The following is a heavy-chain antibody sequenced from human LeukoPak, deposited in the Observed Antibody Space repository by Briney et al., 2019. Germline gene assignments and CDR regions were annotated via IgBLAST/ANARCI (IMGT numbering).Heavy chain of an antibody. V-gene: IGHV3-66*01. CDR1: GFTFSSYA. CDR2: IYSGGST. Sequence: PGGSLRLSCAASGFTFSSYAMSWVRQAPGKGLEWVSIIYSGGSTYYADSVKGRFTISRDNSKNTLYLQMNSLRAEDTAVYYCARGRAGSGADFDYWGQGTLVTVSS. D-gene: IGHD2-15*01. J-gene: IGHJ4*02. CDR3: ARGRAGSGADFDY.